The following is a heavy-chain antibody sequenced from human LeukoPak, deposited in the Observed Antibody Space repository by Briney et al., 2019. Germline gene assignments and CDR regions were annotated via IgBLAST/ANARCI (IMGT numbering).Heavy chain of an antibody. V-gene: IGHV3-23*01. CDR3: AEGLGGSSGWYYFDS. D-gene: IGHD6-19*01. J-gene: IGHJ4*02. CDR1: GFTFTSSA. CDR2: VSISGGST. Sequence: PGGFLRLSCAASGFTFTSSAMSWVRQAPGKGLEWVSTVSISGGSTYSADSVKGRFTISRDNSNNALYLQMHSLRAEDTAVYYCAEGLGGSSGWYYFDSWGQGALVIVSS.